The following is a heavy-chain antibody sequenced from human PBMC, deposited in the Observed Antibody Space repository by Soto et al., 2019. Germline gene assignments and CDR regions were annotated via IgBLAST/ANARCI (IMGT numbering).Heavy chain of an antibody. CDR3: ARSGPYYSDH. V-gene: IGHV3-23*01. CDR1: GFTFSNAW. CDR2: ISGDGKTA. D-gene: IGHD5-12*01. Sequence: GGSLRLSCAASGFTFSNAWMNWVRQAPGKGLECVASISGDGKTAYYTASVTGRFTISRDNPKNTLSLQMNSLRVEDTAVYYCARSGPYYSDHWGRGTLVTVSS. J-gene: IGHJ4*02.